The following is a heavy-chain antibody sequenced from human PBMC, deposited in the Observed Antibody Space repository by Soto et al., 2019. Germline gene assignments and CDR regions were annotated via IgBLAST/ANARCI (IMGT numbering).Heavy chain of an antibody. Sequence: EVQLVESGGGLVQPGGSLRLSCAASGFTFSSYSMNWVRQAPGKGLEWVSYISSSSSTIYYADSVKGRFTISRDNVNDSLYLQMNSLRDEDTAGYYCARDLSGWYVGMDVWGQGTTVTVSS. D-gene: IGHD6-19*01. V-gene: IGHV3-48*02. CDR3: ARDLSGWYVGMDV. CDR1: GFTFSSYS. CDR2: ISSSSSTI. J-gene: IGHJ6*02.